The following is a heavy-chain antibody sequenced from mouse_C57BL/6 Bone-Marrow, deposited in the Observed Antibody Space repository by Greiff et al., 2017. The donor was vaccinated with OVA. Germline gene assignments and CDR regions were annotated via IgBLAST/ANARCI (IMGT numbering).Heavy chain of an antibody. CDR3: ARWVFFITTVVGYLDD. J-gene: IGHJ1*03. Sequence: QVQLQQSGAELLKPGASVKLSCKATGYTFTGFWIEWVKHRPGHGLEWIGEILPGSGSTNYYETVKGKATFTADPSSNTAYMLLSSLTAKDSAINYCARWVFFITTVVGYLDDWGTGTTVTVSS. D-gene: IGHD1-1*01. V-gene: IGHV1-9*01. CDR2: ILPGSGST. CDR1: GYTFTGFW.